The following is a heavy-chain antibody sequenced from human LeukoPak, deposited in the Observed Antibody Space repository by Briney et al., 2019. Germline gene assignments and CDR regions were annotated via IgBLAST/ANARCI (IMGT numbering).Heavy chain of an antibody. V-gene: IGHV3-30*03. D-gene: IGHD6-19*01. CDR3: ARARGQWLVRKYYYYGMDV. CDR2: ISYDGSNK. CDR1: GFTFSSYG. J-gene: IGHJ6*02. Sequence: GRSLRLSCAASGFTFSSYGIHWVRQAPGKGLEWVAVISYDGSNKYYADSVKGRFTISRDNSKNTLYLQMNSLRAEDTAVYYCARARGQWLVRKYYYYGMDVWGQGTTVTVSS.